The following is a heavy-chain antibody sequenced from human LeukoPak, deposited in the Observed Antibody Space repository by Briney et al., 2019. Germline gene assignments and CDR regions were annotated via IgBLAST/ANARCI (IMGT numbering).Heavy chain of an antibody. D-gene: IGHD6-19*01. Sequence: SETLSLTCTVSGGSISSYYWSWIRQPPGKGLEWIGYIYYSGSTNYNPSLKSRVTISVDTSKNQFSLKLTSVTAADTAVYYCARGLGIAVAGTPLGYYYGMDVWGQGTTVTVSS. J-gene: IGHJ6*02. CDR1: GGSISSYY. CDR3: ARGLGIAVAGTPLGYYYGMDV. V-gene: IGHV4-59*08. CDR2: IYYSGST.